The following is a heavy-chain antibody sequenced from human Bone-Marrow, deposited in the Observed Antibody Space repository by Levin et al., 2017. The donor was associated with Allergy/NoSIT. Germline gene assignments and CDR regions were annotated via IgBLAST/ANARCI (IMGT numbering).Heavy chain of an antibody. CDR3: VKGGWGDY. V-gene: IGHV3-23*01. CDR2: MTESGDNV. Sequence: SCTASGFNFSIYDMTWVRQAPGKGLEWVSGMTESGDNVYYADSVKGRFTISRDNSKSTLYLQMNDLRVDDTAIYYCVKGGWGDYWGQGTLVTVSS. D-gene: IGHD7-27*01. CDR1: GFNFSIYD. J-gene: IGHJ4*02.